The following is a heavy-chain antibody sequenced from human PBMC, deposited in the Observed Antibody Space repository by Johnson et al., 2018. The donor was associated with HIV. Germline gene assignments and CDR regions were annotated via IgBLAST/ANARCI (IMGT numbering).Heavy chain of an antibody. CDR1: DFTFTNNA. D-gene: IGHD6-6*01. CDR3: ASGVTARAPLLI. CDR2: ISYDGINT. V-gene: IGHV3-30*04. J-gene: IGHJ3*02. Sequence: QVQLVESGGGVVQPVRSLRLSSAASDFTFTNNAIHWVRQAPGKGLEWVAVISYDGINTYYADSVKCRFTISRDNSRNTVFLQMIILRPKDTAMYYCASGVTARAPLLIWGQGTMVTVSS.